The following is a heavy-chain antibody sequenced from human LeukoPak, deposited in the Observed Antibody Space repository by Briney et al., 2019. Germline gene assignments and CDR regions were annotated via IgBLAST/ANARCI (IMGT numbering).Heavy chain of an antibody. J-gene: IGHJ3*02. CDR1: GFTFSSYW. CDR2: INSDGSST. Sequence: GGSLRLSCAASGFTFSSYWMHWVRQAPGKGLVWVSRINSDGSSTSYADSVKGRFTISRDNAKNTLHLQMNSLRAEDTAVYYCASTDFWSGYFAFDIWGQGTMVTVSS. CDR3: ASTDFWSGYFAFDI. V-gene: IGHV3-74*01. D-gene: IGHD3-3*01.